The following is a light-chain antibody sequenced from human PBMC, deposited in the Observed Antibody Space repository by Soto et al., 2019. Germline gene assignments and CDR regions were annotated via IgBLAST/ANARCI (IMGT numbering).Light chain of an antibody. CDR1: QGISSY. CDR3: QQFNSYPRT. CDR2: AAS. J-gene: IGKJ2*01. V-gene: IGKV1-9*01. Sequence: DIQLTQSPSFLSASVGDRVTITCRASQGISSYLAWYQQKPGKAPKLLIYAASTLQSGVPSRFSGSGSGTEFTLTISSLQPEDFAIYYCQQFNSYPRTFGQGTKLEIK.